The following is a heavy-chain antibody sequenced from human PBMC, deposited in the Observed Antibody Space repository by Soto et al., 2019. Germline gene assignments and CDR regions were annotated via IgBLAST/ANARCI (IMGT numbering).Heavy chain of an antibody. V-gene: IGHV3-49*03. CDR3: TRDYTLDAFDI. J-gene: IGHJ3*02. CDR2: IRSKAYGGTT. Sequence: GGSLRLSCTASGFTFGDYAMSWFRQAPGKGLEWVGFIRSKAYGGTTEYAASVKGRFTISRDDSKSIAYLQMNSLKTEDTAVYYCTRDYTLDAFDIWGQGTMVTVSS. CDR1: GFTFGDYA.